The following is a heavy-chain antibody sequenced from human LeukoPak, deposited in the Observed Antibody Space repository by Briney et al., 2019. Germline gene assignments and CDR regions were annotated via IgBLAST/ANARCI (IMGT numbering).Heavy chain of an antibody. CDR2: ISSSSSYI. D-gene: IGHD4-17*01. V-gene: IGHV3-21*01. CDR1: GFTFDDYG. J-gene: IGHJ4*02. CDR3: ARDRRYGDYDY. Sequence: PGRSLRLSCAASGFTFDDYGTNWVRQAPGKGLEWVSSISSSSSYIYYADSVKGRFTISRDNAKNSLYLQMNSLRAEDTAVYYCARDRRYGDYDYWGQGTLVTVSS.